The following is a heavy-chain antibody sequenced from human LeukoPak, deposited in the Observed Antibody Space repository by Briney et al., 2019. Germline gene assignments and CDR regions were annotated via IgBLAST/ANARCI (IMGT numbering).Heavy chain of an antibody. CDR3: ARGWEHPGADY. CDR2: IIPILGIA. D-gene: IGHD1/OR15-1a*01. Sequence: GASVKVSCKASGGTFSSYAISWVRQAPGQGLEWMGRIIPILGIANYAQKFQGRVTITVDKSTSTAYMELSSLRSEDTAVYYCARGWEHPGADYWGQGTLVTVSS. J-gene: IGHJ4*02. V-gene: IGHV1-69*04. CDR1: GGTFSSYA.